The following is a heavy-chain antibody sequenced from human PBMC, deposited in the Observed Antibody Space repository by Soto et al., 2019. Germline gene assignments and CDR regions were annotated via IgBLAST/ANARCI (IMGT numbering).Heavy chain of an antibody. CDR2: ISYDGSNK. CDR3: AKITDYDSSGHFDY. D-gene: IGHD3-22*01. V-gene: IGHV3-30*18. Sequence: QVQLVESGGGVVQPGRSLRLSCAASGFTFSSYGMHWVRQAPGKGLEWVAVISYDGSNKYYADSVKGRFTISRDNSKNTLYLQMNSLRAEDTAVYYCAKITDYDSSGHFDYWGQGTLVTVSS. J-gene: IGHJ4*02. CDR1: GFTFSSYG.